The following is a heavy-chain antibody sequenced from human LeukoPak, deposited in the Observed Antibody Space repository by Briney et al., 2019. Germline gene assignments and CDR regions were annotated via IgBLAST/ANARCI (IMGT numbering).Heavy chain of an antibody. CDR3: ARAITMVRGVITHLGY. CDR1: GYSFTSYW. J-gene: IGHJ4*02. D-gene: IGHD3-10*01. Sequence: GASLKISCTGSGYSFTSYWIGWVRQMPGKGLELMGIIYPGDSDTRYSPSFQGQVTISADKSISTAYLQWSSLKASDTAMYYCARAITMVRGVITHLGYWGQGTLVTVSS. CDR2: IYPGDSDT. V-gene: IGHV5-51*01.